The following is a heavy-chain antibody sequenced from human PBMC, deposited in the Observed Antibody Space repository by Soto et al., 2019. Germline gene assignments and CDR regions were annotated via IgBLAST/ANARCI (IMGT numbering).Heavy chain of an antibody. J-gene: IGHJ4*02. D-gene: IGHD1-26*01. Sequence: GGSLILSCAASGFNFSSYSMNWVRQAPGKGLEWVSSISSSSSYIYYADSVKGRFTISRDNAKNSLYLQMNSLRAEDTAVYYCARQGLYGGSYYVDYWGQGTLVTVSS. CDR3: ARQGLYGGSYYVDY. V-gene: IGHV3-21*01. CDR2: ISSSSSYI. CDR1: GFNFSSYS.